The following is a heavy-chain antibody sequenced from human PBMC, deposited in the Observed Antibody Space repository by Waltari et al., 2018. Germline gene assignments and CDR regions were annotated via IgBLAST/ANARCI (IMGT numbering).Heavy chain of an antibody. J-gene: IGHJ4*02. D-gene: IGHD3-10*01. CDR1: GYTFTGYY. CDR2: INPNGGGT. V-gene: IGHV1-2*06. CDR3: ARDLFRGLQKEGFRELLYPSGY. Sequence: QVQLVQSGAEVKKPGASVKVSCKASGYTFTGYYMHWVRPAPGQGLEWLGRINPNGGGTNDGQRFQGRVTMTRDTSISTAYMELSRLRADDTAGYYCARDLFRGLQKEGFRELLYPSGYWGQGTLVTVSS.